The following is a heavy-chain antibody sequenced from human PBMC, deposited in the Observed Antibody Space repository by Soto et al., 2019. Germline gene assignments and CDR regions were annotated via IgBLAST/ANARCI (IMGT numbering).Heavy chain of an antibody. CDR1: GYTFTSYG. CDR3: ARDHHYDFWSGYPSARYYYGMDV. Sequence: PSVKVSCKASGYTFTSYGISWVRQAPGQGLEWMGWISAYNGNTNYAQKLQGRVTMTTDTSTSTAYMELRSLRSDDTAVYYCARDHHYDFWSGYPSARYYYGMDVWGQGTTVTVSS. V-gene: IGHV1-18*01. D-gene: IGHD3-3*01. J-gene: IGHJ6*02. CDR2: ISAYNGNT.